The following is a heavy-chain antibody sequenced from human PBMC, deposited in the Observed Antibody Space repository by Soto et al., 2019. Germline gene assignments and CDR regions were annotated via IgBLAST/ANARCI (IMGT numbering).Heavy chain of an antibody. V-gene: IGHV2-5*02. CDR1: GFSLSTSGVG. CDR2: IYWDADK. CDR3: AHSGTATRFDA. Sequence: QITLKESGPTLVKPTQTLTLTCTFSGFSLSTSGVGVGWIRQPPGKALEWLALIYWDADKRYSPSLKSRLTITKVTSKNQVVLTMTNMDPVDTATYCCAHSGTATRFDAWGQATLVTVSS. J-gene: IGHJ5*02. D-gene: IGHD1-26*01.